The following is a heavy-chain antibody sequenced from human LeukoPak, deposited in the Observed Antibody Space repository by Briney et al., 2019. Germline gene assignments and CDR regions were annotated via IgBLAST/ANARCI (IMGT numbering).Heavy chain of an antibody. CDR3: ARQRQITMVRGNFDY. CDR2: IYYSGST. D-gene: IGHD3-10*01. V-gene: IGHV4-39*01. Sequence: PSETLSPTCAVYGGSFSGYYWGWIRQPPGKGLEWIGSIYYSGSTYYNPSLKSRVTISVDTSKNQFSLKLSSVTAADTAVYYCARQRQITMVRGNFDYWGQGTLVTVSS. J-gene: IGHJ4*02. CDR1: GGSFSGYY.